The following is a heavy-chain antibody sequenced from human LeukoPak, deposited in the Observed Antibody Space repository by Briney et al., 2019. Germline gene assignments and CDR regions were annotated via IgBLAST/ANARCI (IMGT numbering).Heavy chain of an antibody. V-gene: IGHV4-4*02. D-gene: IGHD3-22*01. CDR1: GGSISSSNW. CDR2: IYHSGST. CDR3: ACGPNLYYYDSSGYTLFDY. Sequence: SGTLSLTCAVSGGSISSSNWWSWVRQPPGKGLEWIGEIYHSGSTNYNPSLKSRVTISVDKSKNQFSLKLSSVTAADTAVYYCACGPNLYYYDSSGYTLFDYWGQGTLVTVSS. J-gene: IGHJ4*02.